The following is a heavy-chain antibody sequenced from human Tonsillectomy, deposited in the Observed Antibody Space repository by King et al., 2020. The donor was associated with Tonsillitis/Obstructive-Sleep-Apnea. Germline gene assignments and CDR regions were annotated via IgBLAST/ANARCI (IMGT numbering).Heavy chain of an antibody. CDR1: GFTFSDYY. J-gene: IGHJ3*02. CDR2: ISSSSSYT. D-gene: IGHD3-22*01. V-gene: IGHV3-11*06. Sequence: VQLVESGGRLVKPGGSLRLSCAASGFTFSDYYMSWIRQAPGKGLEWVSYISSSSSYTNYADSVKGRFTISRDNAKNSLYLQMNSLRAEDTAVYYCARDNDSSGSYGGAFDIWGQGTMVTVSS. CDR3: ARDNDSSGSYGGAFDI.